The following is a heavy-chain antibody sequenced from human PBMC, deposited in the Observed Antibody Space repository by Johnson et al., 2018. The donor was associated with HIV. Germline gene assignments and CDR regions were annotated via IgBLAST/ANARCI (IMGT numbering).Heavy chain of an antibody. CDR1: GFTFSSYW. CDR3: AERSPILRAFDI. CDR2: IKQDGSEK. Sequence: VQLVESGGGLVQPGGSLRLSCAASGFTFSSYWMSWVRQAPGKGLEWVANIKQDGSEKYYVDSVKGRFTISRDNAKKSLFLQMNSLRAEDTAVYYCAERSPILRAFDIWGQGTMVTVSS. V-gene: IGHV3-7*03. J-gene: IGHJ3*02.